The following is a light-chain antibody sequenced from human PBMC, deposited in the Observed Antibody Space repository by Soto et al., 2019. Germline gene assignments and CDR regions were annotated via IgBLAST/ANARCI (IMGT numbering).Light chain of an antibody. CDR3: QQYNNWPRT. Sequence: EIFLTQSPDTLSLARGERATLTCRASQSVTNYIAWYQQRPGQAPRLLIYDASNRATGVPARFSGSRSGTEFTLTINSLQSEDFAVYYCQQYNNWPRTFGQGTKVDIK. J-gene: IGKJ1*01. CDR2: DAS. CDR1: QSVTNY. V-gene: IGKV3-11*01.